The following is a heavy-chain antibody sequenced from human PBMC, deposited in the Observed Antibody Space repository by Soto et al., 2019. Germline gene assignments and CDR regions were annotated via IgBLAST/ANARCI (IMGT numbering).Heavy chain of an antibody. CDR3: AKEDTSSGSLDY. D-gene: IGHD6-19*01. CDR2: ISDSGATT. J-gene: IGHJ4*02. Sequence: GGSLRLSCAASGFPFGENAMSWVRQAPGKGLEWVSGISDSGATTYYADSVRGRLTISRDNSKNTLYLQMKSLRAEDSASYYCAKEDTSSGSLDYWGQGALVTVSS. CDR1: GFPFGENA. V-gene: IGHV3-23*01.